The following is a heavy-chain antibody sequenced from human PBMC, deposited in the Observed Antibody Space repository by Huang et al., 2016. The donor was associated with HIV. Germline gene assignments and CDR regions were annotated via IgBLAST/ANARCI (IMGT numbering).Heavy chain of an antibody. Sequence: QLQLQESGPGLVKPSDTLSLNCTISGGSIKSRNYYWGWVRQAPGKGLEWIGDIDYSGSPYYNPSLRSRVSLAVDTSKKQVTLKVNAVIAADTAVYYCARRQGSGYYFYFDYWGRGIPVTVSA. CDR2: IDYSGSP. J-gene: IGHJ4*02. D-gene: IGHD3-22*01. CDR3: ARRQGSGYYFYFDY. CDR1: GGSIKSRNYY. V-gene: IGHV4-39*01.